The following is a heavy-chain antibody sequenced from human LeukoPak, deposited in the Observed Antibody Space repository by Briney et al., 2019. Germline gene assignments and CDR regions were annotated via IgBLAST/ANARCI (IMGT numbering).Heavy chain of an antibody. D-gene: IGHD3-10*01. V-gene: IGHV3-64D*06. Sequence: GGSLRLSCSASGFTFSNYPLYWVRQAPGKGLEFVSAITSTGGSAYYSDSVKGRFTISRDNSKGALFLQMSSLRLEDTAVYYCCLMVWGVNWGQGTLVTVSP. CDR3: CLMVWGVN. CDR2: ITSTGGSA. J-gene: IGHJ4*02. CDR1: GFTFSNYP.